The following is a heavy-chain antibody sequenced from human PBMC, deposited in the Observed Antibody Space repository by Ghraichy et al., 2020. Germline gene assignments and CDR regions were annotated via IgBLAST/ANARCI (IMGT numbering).Heavy chain of an antibody. V-gene: IGHV4-34*01. J-gene: IGHJ5*02. D-gene: IGHD2-15*01. CDR1: GGSFSGYY. CDR3: ARGKAACSLEAGYCRRNWFDP. CDR2: INHSGST. Sequence: SETLSLTCAVYGGSFSGYYWSWIRQPPGKGLEWIGEINHSGSTNYNPSLKSRVTISVDTSKNQFSLKLSSVTAADTAVYYCARGKAACSLEAGYCRRNWFDPWGQGTLVTVSS.